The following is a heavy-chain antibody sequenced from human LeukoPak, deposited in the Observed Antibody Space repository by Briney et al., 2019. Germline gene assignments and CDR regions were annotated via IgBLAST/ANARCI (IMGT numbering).Heavy chain of an antibody. CDR2: IYYSGST. J-gene: IGHJ4*02. CDR1: GGSISRYY. CDR3: ARHQEITGTENYFGY. V-gene: IGHV4-59*08. Sequence: SETLSLTCTVSGGSISRYYWSWIRQPPGKGLEWIGYIYYSGSTYYNPSLKSRVTISVDTSKNQFSLKLTSVTAADTAVYFCARHQEITGTENYFGYWGQGTLVTVSS. D-gene: IGHD1-20*01.